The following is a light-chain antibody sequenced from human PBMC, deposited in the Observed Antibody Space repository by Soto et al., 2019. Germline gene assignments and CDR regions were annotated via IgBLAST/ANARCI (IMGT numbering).Light chain of an antibody. CDR2: RNN. V-gene: IGLV1-47*01. J-gene: IGLJ2*01. Sequence: QSVLTQPPSASGTPGQRVTISCSGSRTNIGSNHVYWYQQLPGTAPKLLIYRNNQRPSGVPDRFSGSTSGTSASLAISGLRSEDEADYHCAVWDDSLSVVFGGGTKLTVL. CDR1: RTNIGSNH. CDR3: AVWDDSLSVV.